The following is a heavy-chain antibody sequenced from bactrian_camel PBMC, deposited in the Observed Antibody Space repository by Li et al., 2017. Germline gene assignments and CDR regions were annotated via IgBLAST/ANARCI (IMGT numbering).Heavy chain of an antibody. CDR3: AARSVGWCPLFEHWLGKRAYTPGGYFAN. CDR2: IFIGTGRT. V-gene: IGHV3S54*01. D-gene: IGHD1*01. CDR1: GYTRTDNC. J-gene: IGHJ6*01. Sequence: HVQLVESGGGLVQPGGSLRLSCKASGYTRTDNCMAWFRQVPGNQREWVGGIFIGTGRTYYSDSLKGRFTIAQDSAKNTVYLQMNSLQPDDTAMYYCAARSVGWCPLFEHWLGKRAYTPGGYFANWGQGTQVTV.